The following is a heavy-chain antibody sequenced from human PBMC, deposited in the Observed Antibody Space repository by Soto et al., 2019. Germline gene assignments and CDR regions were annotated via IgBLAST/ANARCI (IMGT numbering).Heavy chain of an antibody. CDR3: ARDERSGDQKDY. Sequence: GASVKVSCKASGYTFTSYGISWLRQAPGQGLEWMGWISAYNGNTNYAQKLQGRVTMTTDTSTSTAYMELRSLISDDTAVYYCARDERSGDQKDYWGQGTLVTVSS. V-gene: IGHV1-18*01. D-gene: IGHD3-10*01. J-gene: IGHJ4*02. CDR1: GYTFTSYG. CDR2: ISAYNGNT.